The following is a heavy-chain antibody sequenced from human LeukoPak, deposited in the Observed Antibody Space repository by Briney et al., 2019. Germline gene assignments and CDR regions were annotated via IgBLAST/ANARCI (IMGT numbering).Heavy chain of an antibody. CDR1: GLXFDDSA. V-gene: IGHV3-43*02. CDR3: AKESGKFDY. J-gene: IGHJ4*02. CDR2: ISADGGST. Sequence: PGGSLRLSCAASGLXFDDSAIHWVRQAPGKGLEWISLISADGGSTFSADSVKGRFSISRDNSKNSLYLQMNSLRSEDTAMYYCAKESGKFDYWGQGTLVAVSS.